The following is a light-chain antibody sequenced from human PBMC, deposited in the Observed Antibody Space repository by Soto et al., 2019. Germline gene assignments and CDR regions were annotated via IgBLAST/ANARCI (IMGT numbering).Light chain of an antibody. Sequence: EIVLTQSPATLSFSPWERSTLSCVASQSVSSYLAWYQQKPGQAPRLLIYDASNRATGIPARFSGSGSGTDFTLTISSLEPEDFAVYYCHQRNNWPLTFGGGTKVDIK. V-gene: IGKV3-11*01. CDR3: HQRNNWPLT. CDR2: DAS. CDR1: QSVSSY. J-gene: IGKJ4*01.